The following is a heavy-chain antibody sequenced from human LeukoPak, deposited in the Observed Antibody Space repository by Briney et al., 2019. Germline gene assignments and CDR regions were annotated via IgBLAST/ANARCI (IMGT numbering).Heavy chain of an antibody. D-gene: IGHD3-16*02. CDR3: AKGRLRLGELSFDY. J-gene: IGHJ4*02. CDR2: ISGSGGST. Sequence: GGSLRLSCAASGFTFTSFGMSWVRQAPGKGLEWVSTISGSGGSTYYADSVKGRFTISRDNSKNTLYLQMNTLRAEDTAVYYCAKGRLRLGELSFDYWGQGTLVTVSS. V-gene: IGHV3-23*01. CDR1: GFTFTSFG.